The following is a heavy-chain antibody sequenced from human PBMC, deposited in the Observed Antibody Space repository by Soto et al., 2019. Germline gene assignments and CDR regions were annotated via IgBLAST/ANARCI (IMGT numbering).Heavy chain of an antibody. CDR1: GGTFSSYA. Sequence: QVQLVQSGAEVKKPGSSVKVSCKASGGTFSSYAISWVRQAPGQGLEWMGGIIPIFGTANYAQKFQGRVTITADESTSTAYMELSSLRSEDTAVYYCAREGGGEVGPDYDFWSGYYTTNAFDIWGQGTMVTVSS. D-gene: IGHD3-3*01. J-gene: IGHJ3*02. V-gene: IGHV1-69*01. CDR2: IIPIFGTA. CDR3: AREGGGEVGPDYDFWSGYYTTNAFDI.